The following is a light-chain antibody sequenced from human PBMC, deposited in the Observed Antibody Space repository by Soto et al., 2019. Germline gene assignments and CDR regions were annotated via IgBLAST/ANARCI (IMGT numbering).Light chain of an antibody. J-gene: IGKJ1*01. V-gene: IGKV1-5*03. Sequence: DIQMTQSPSTLSASVGDRATITCRASQTISSWLAWYQQKPGKAPKLLIYKASTLKSGVPSRFSGSGSGTDFTLTISSLQPEDFATYYCQQSYSTPLTFGRGTKVDIK. CDR1: QTISSW. CDR2: KAS. CDR3: QQSYSTPLT.